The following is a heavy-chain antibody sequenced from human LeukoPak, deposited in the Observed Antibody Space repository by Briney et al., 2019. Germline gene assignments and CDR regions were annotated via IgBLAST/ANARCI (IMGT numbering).Heavy chain of an antibody. J-gene: IGHJ4*02. CDR3: AKEIYYDSSAFFDY. D-gene: IGHD3-22*01. CDR2: IGYDESNK. CDR1: GFTFSGYG. Sequence: GGSLRPSCPASGFTFSGYGIHGVRQAQGKGLEGVAVIGYDESNKYYSDSVKGRFTISRDNSKNTLYLQMNSLRTEDTAVYFCAKEIYYDSSAFFDYWGQGTLVTVSA. V-gene: IGHV3-30*18.